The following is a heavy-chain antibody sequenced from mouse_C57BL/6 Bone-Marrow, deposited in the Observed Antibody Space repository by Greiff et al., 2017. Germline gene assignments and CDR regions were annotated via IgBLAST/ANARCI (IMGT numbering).Heavy chain of an antibody. CDR2: IDPSDSYT. D-gene: IGHD1-1*01. CDR1: GYTFTSYW. J-gene: IGHJ1*03. CDR3: AREIYLGYFDV. V-gene: IGHV1-69*01. Sequence: VKLQQPGAELVMPGASVKLSCKASGYTFTSYWMHWVKQRPGQGLEWIGEIDPSDSYTNYNQKFKGKSTLTVDKSSSTAYMQLSSLTSEDSAVYYCAREIYLGYFDVWGTGTTVTVSS.